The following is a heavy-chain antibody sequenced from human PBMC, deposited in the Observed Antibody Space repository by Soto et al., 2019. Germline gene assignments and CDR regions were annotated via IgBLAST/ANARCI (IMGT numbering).Heavy chain of an antibody. CDR2: IYYSGST. Sequence: QVQLQESGPGLVKPSQTLSLTCTVSGGSISSGDYYWSWIRQPPGKGLEWIGYIYYSGSTYYNPSLKRRVTTSVDTSKTQFSLKLSSVTAADTAVYYCARERPDGSRLDPWGQGTLVTVSS. CDR1: GGSISSGDYY. J-gene: IGHJ5*02. D-gene: IGHD6-13*01. V-gene: IGHV4-30-4*01. CDR3: ARERPDGSRLDP.